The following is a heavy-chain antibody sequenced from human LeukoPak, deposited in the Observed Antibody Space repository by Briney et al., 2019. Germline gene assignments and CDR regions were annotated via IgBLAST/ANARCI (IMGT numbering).Heavy chain of an antibody. Sequence: PGGSLRLSCAASGFTFSSYWMHWVRQAPGKGLVWVSRINTDGSSTSYADSVKGRFTISRDNAKNTLYLQMTSLRAEDTAVYYCARVDSSRQGLLYYYYYMDVWGKGTTVTVSS. CDR3: ARVDSSRQGLLYYYYYMDV. D-gene: IGHD6-13*01. V-gene: IGHV3-74*01. CDR2: INTDGSST. CDR1: GFTFSSYW. J-gene: IGHJ6*03.